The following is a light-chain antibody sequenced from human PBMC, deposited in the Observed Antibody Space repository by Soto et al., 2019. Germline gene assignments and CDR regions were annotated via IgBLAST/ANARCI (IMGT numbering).Light chain of an antibody. CDR3: QSSDSSLSGLVV. V-gene: IGLV1-40*01. CDR2: GNS. Sequence: QSVLTQPPSASGAPGQRVTISCTGSSSNIGAGYDVHWYQQLPGTAPKLLIYGNSNRPSGVPDRFSGSKSGTSASLAITGLQAEDEADYYCQSSDSSLSGLVVFGGGTKVTVL. CDR1: SSNIGAGYD. J-gene: IGLJ2*01.